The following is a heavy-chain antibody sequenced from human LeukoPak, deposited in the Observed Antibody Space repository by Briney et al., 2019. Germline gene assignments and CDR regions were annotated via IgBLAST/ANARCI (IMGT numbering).Heavy chain of an antibody. CDR2: INHSGST. J-gene: IGHJ4*02. D-gene: IGHD2-2*01. Sequence: SETLSLTCAGYGGSFSGYYWSWIRQPPGKGLEWIGEINHSGSTNYDPSLKSRVTISVDTSKNQFSLKLSSVTAADTAVYYCARLQLHRRYLLSLDYWGQGTLVTVSS. V-gene: IGHV4-34*01. CDR3: ARLQLHRRYLLSLDY. CDR1: GGSFSGYY.